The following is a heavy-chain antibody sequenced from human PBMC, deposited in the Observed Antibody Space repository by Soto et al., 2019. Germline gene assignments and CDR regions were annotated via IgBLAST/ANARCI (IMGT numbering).Heavy chain of an antibody. J-gene: IGHJ6*02. CDR1: GFTFNNHD. V-gene: IGHV3-13*01. CDR3: ARRLLGPGDYYYGMDV. D-gene: IGHD7-27*01. Sequence: GGSLRLSCAASGFTFNNHDMHWVRQATGKGLEWVSGIGVLGDTYYPGSVNGRFTISRENAKNSLYLQINDLRAGDTAVYYCARRLLGPGDYYYGMDVWGQGTTVTVS. CDR2: IGVLGDT.